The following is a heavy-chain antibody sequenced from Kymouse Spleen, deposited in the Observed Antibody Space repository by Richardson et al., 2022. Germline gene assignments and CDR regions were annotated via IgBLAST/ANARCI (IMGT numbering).Heavy chain of an antibody. CDR3: AREGITGNYYYGMDV. J-gene: IGHJ6*02. Sequence: EVQLVESGGGLIQPGGSLRLSCAASGFTVSSNYMSWVRQAPGKGLEWVSVIYSGGSTYYADSVKGRFTISRDNSKNTLYLQMNSLRAEDTAVYYCAREGITGNYYYGMDVWGQGTTVTVSS. CDR2: IYSGGST. D-gene: IGHD1-14*01. CDR1: GFTVSSNY. V-gene: IGHV3-53*01.